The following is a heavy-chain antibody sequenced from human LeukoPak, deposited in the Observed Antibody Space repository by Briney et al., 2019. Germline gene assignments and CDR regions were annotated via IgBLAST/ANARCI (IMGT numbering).Heavy chain of an antibody. Sequence: ASVKVSCKASGGTFSSYAISWVRQAPGQGLEWMGWINPNSGGTNYAQKFQGRVTMTRDTSISTAYMELSRLRSDDTAVYYCARHRTSPPRMDYWGQGTLVTVSS. V-gene: IGHV1-2*02. D-gene: IGHD2/OR15-2a*01. CDR1: GGTFSSYA. J-gene: IGHJ4*02. CDR3: ARHRTSPPRMDY. CDR2: INPNSGGT.